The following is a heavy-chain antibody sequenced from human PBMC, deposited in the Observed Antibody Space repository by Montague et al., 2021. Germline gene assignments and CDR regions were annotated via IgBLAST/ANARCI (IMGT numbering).Heavy chain of an antibody. Sequence: SLRLSCAASGFTFSNYAMHWVRKAPGKGLEWVAVISKDGDITYYADSLKGRFTVSRDNAKNTLYLQMDSLRGDDTAAFYCARGDSGYSLDYWGQGTLVTVSS. J-gene: IGHJ4*02. CDR2: ISKDGDIT. CDR1: GFTFSNYA. CDR3: ARGDSGYSLDY. D-gene: IGHD5-18*01. V-gene: IGHV3-30*04.